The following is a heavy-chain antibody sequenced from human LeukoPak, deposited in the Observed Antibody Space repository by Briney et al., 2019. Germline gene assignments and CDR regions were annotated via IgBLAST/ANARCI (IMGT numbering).Heavy chain of an antibody. CDR1: GGSFSGYY. Sequence: PSETLSLTCAVYGGSFSGYYWSWIRQPPGKGLEWIGEINHSGSTNYNPSLKSRVTISVDTSKNQFSLKLSSVTAADTAVYYCARGPRGIDYWGQGTLVTVSS. CDR2: INHSGST. V-gene: IGHV4-34*01. D-gene: IGHD3-10*01. CDR3: ARGPRGIDY. J-gene: IGHJ4*02.